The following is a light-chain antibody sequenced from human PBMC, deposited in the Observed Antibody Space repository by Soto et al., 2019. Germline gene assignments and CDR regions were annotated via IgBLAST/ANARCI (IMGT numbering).Light chain of an antibody. CDR3: QQYNNWPHT. CDR2: GAS. CDR1: QSVSSN. Sequence: EIVMTQSPATLSVSPGERATLSCRASQSVSSNLAWYRQKPGQAPRLLIYGASTRATGMPARFSGSGSGTEFTLTISSLQSEDFAFYYCQQYNNWPHTFGQGTKVEIK. V-gene: IGKV3-15*01. J-gene: IGKJ1*01.